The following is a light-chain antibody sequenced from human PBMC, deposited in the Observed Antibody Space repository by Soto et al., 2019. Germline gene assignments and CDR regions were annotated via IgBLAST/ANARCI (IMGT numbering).Light chain of an antibody. Sequence: DIVLTQSPGTLSLSPGARVPLSGRASQSLSSGYLAWYQQKFGQAPRLLIYDASRRATGIPERFSGSGSGTDFTLTISRLEPEDFAVYYCQQYGSSPLTFGGGTKVDI. V-gene: IGKV3-20*01. CDR3: QQYGSSPLT. J-gene: IGKJ4*01. CDR1: QSLSSGY. CDR2: DAS.